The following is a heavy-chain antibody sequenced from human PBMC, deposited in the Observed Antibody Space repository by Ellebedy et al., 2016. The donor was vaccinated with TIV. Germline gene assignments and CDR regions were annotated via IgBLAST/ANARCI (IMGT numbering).Heavy chain of an antibody. CDR3: ARGISFGELLDS. V-gene: IGHV4-59*01. J-gene: IGHJ4*02. CDR2: IFHNGNT. D-gene: IGHD3-10*01. Sequence: GSLRLSXTVSGGSFTSYYWTWIRQPPGKGLEWIGFIFHNGNTNYNPSLKSRVTMSLDTSKNQFSLKLSSVIAADMAVYYCARGISFGELLDSWGQGTLVTVSS. CDR1: GGSFTSYY.